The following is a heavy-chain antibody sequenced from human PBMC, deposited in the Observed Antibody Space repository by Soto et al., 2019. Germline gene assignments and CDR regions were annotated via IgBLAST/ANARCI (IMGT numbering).Heavy chain of an antibody. J-gene: IGHJ4*02. V-gene: IGHV3-30*18. D-gene: IGHD6-19*01. CDR1: GFTFSSYA. CDR2: SSFDGTQQ. CDR3: AKQLRGSGWYPLDS. Sequence: PGGSLRLSCAASGFTFSSYAMHWVRQARGKGLEWLAVSSFDGTQQFYGDSVKGRFTDSRDNSNNTLYLEMNSLRTEDTAVYYCAKQLRGSGWYPLDSWGQGTPVTVSS.